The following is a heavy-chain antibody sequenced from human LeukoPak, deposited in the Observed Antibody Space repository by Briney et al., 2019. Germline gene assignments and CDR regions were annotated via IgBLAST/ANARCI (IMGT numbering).Heavy chain of an antibody. J-gene: IGHJ3*01. D-gene: IGHD4-17*01. CDR2: ISWNSVNI. V-gene: IGHV3-9*01. Sequence: PGGSLRLSCAASAFTFDDYAMHWVRQAPGKGLEWVSGISWNSVNIAYADSVKGRFTISRDNAKNSLYLQMDSLKPEGAAFYYCARAPSLRPATAFDVWGQGTMVTVSS. CDR1: AFTFDDYA. CDR3: ARAPSLRPATAFDV.